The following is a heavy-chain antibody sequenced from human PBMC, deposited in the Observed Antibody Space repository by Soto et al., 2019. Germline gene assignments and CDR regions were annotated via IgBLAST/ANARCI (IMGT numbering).Heavy chain of an antibody. CDR2: IKQDGSEN. CDR3: ARVGLSGYDTNYYYYGMDV. V-gene: IGHV3-7*01. Sequence: QPGGSLRLSCAASGFTFSSYWMSWVRQAPGKGLERVANIKQDGSENYYVDSVKGRFTISRDNAKNSLYLQMNSLRAEDTAVYYCARVGLSGYDTNYYYYGMDVWGQGTTVTVSS. J-gene: IGHJ6*02. D-gene: IGHD5-12*01. CDR1: GFTFSSYW.